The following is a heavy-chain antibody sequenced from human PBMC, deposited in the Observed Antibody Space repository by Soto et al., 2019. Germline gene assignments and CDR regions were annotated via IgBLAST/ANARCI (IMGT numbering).Heavy chain of an antibody. Sequence: PWGSLRLSCAASGFTFSSYSMSWVRQAPGKGLEWVSAISNSVGSTYYTDSVRGRFTVSRDNSKNTLYLQMNSLRAEDTAVYYCAKRIAASGSGLESWGKGTLVTVSS. V-gene: IGHV3-23*01. CDR3: AKRIAASGSGLES. CDR1: GFTFSSYS. D-gene: IGHD6-13*01. CDR2: ISNSVGST. J-gene: IGHJ5*01.